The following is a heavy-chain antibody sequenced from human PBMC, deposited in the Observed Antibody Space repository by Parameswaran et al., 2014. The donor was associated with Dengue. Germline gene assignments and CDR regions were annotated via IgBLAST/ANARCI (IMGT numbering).Heavy chain of an antibody. Sequence: WIRQPPGKGLVWVSRIDSYGSVLGYGDSVKGRFAVSRDDARNMHLLQMNSLRGEDTAVYYCVRGSSQLPGSPAGDYWGQGTLVTVSS. J-gene: IGHJ4*02. CDR3: VRGSSQLPGSPAGDY. V-gene: IGHV3-74*01. CDR2: IDSYGSVL. D-gene: IGHD6-6*01.